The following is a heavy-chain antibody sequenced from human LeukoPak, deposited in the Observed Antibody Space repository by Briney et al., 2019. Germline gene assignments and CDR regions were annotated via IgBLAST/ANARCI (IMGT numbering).Heavy chain of an antibody. D-gene: IGHD6-19*01. CDR3: ARDGPTYSSGWYKWFDP. J-gene: IGHJ5*02. V-gene: IGHV3-11*01. Sequence: GGSLRLSCAASGFTFSDYYMSWIRQAPGKGLEWVAYIGYSGSTIYYADSVQGRFTIFRDNAKNSLYLQMNSLRAEDTAMYYCARDGPTYSSGWYKWFDPWGQGTLVTVSS. CDR1: GFTFSDYY. CDR2: IGYSGSTI.